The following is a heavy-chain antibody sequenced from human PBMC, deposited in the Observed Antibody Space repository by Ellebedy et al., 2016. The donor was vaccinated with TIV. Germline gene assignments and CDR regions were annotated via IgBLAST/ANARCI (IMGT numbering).Heavy chain of an antibody. CDR1: GGPIIGYY. CDR3: ARLSFSDSCGSETCRFHYYYMDV. CDR2: IYYPGRT. Sequence: MPSETLSLTCTVSGGPIIGYYWSWVRQPPGKGLEWIGHIYYPGRTASSPSLKSRVTISEETSRNQFSLKLTSVTAADTAVYFCARLSFSDSCGSETCRFHYYYMDVWGEGTTVTVSS. J-gene: IGHJ6*03. D-gene: IGHD1-26*01. V-gene: IGHV4-59*01.